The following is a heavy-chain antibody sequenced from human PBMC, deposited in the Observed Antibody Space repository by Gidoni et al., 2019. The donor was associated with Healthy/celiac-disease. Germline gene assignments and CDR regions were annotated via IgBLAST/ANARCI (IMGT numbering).Heavy chain of an antibody. J-gene: IGHJ4*02. D-gene: IGHD6-6*01. CDR3: ARDWQLTLAY. V-gene: IGHV3-30-3*01. CDR2: ISYDGSNN. CDR1: GFTCSSYA. Sequence: VQLVESGGGVVEPGRSVRRSCAASGFTCSSYAMHWSRQDPGKGLEWVAVISYDGSNNYYADSVKGRFTISRDNSKNTLYLQMNSLRAEDTAVYYCARDWQLTLAYWGQGTLVTVSS.